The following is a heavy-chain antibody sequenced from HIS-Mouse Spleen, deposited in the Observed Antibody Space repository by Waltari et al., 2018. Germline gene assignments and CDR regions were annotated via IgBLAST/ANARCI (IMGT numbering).Heavy chain of an antibody. CDR2: IYYSGST. D-gene: IGHD4-4*01. Sequence: QLQLQESGPGLVKPSETLSLTCTVPGGSISSSRYYWGWIRQPPGKGLEWIGSIYYSGSTYYNPSLKSRVTISVDTSKNQFSLKLSSVTAADTAVYYCARERSNYDAFDIWGQGTMVTVSS. J-gene: IGHJ3*02. V-gene: IGHV4-39*07. CDR1: GGSISSSRYY. CDR3: ARERSNYDAFDI.